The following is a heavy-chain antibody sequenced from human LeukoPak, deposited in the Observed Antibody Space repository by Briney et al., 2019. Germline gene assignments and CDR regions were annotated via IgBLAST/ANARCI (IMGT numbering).Heavy chain of an antibody. Sequence: GGSLRLSCAASGFTFSSYEMNWVRQAPGRGLEWVSYISGSGVTMYHADSVKGRFTISRDDAKNSLYLQMNSLRAEDTAVYYCAREDIRLDYFDYWGQGTLVTVSS. D-gene: IGHD6-19*01. V-gene: IGHV3-48*03. J-gene: IGHJ4*02. CDR3: AREDIRLDYFDY. CDR1: GFTFSSYE. CDR2: ISGSGVTM.